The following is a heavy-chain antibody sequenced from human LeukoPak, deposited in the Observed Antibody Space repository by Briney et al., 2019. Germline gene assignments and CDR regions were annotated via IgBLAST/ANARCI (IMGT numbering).Heavy chain of an antibody. J-gene: IGHJ4*02. D-gene: IGHD1-26*01. CDR3: VRDLGGRSGH. V-gene: IGHV3-7*01. CDR1: GFTFSSYW. CDR2: INHNGNVN. Sequence: GGSLRLSCAASGFTFSSYWMNWARQAPGKGLEWVASINHNGNVNYYADSVKGRSTIFRDNAKNTLYLQMNSLRAEDTAVYYCVRDLGGRSGHWGQGTLVTVSS.